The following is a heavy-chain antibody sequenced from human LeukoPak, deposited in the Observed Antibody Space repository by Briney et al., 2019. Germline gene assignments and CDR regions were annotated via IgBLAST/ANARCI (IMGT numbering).Heavy chain of an antibody. CDR2: IYSGGST. CDR1: GFTVSSNY. V-gene: IGHV3-53*05. J-gene: IGHJ4*02. CDR3: ARGALRGWNDLFDY. Sequence: GGSLRLSCAASGFTVSSNYMSWVRQAPGKGLEWVSVIYSGGSTYYADSVKGRFTISRDNSKNTLYLQMNSLRAEDTAVYYCARGALRGWNDLFDYWGQGTLVTVSS. D-gene: IGHD1-1*01.